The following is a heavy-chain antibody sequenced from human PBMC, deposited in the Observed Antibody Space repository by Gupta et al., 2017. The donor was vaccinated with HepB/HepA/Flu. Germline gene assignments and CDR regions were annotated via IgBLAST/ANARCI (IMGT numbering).Heavy chain of an antibody. CDR1: GGSISSSSYY. Sequence: QLQLQESGPGLVKPSETLSLNCTVSGGSISSSSYYWGWIRPPPGKGLEWIGSIYYSGSTYYNPSLKSRVTISVDTSKNQFSLKLSSVTAADTAVYYCASLPYYYDSSGYSLGYWGQGTLVTVSS. CDR3: ASLPYYYDSSGYSLGY. CDR2: IYYSGST. J-gene: IGHJ4*02. D-gene: IGHD3-22*01. V-gene: IGHV4-39*01.